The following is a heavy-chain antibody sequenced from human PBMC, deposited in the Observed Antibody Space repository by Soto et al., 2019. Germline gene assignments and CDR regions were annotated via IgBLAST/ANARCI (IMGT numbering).Heavy chain of an antibody. CDR2: ISWNSGSI. CDR1: GFTFDDYA. Sequence: GGSLSLSCAASGFTFDDYAMHWVRQAPGKGLEWVSGISWNSGSIGYADSVKGRFTISRDNAKNSLYLQMNSLRAEDTALYYCAKGAENYYGSGSYEGTRFDYWGQGT. J-gene: IGHJ4*02. V-gene: IGHV3-9*01. CDR3: AKGAENYYGSGSYEGTRFDY. D-gene: IGHD3-10*01.